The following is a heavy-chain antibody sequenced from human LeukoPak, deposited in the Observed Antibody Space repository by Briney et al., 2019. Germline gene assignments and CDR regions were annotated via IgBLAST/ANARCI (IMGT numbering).Heavy chain of an antibody. D-gene: IGHD2-15*01. Sequence: GGSLRLSCAASGFTFSSYSMNWVRQAPGKGLEWVSSISSSSSYIYYADSVKGRFTISRDNAKNSLYLQMNSLRAEDTAVYYCARVRARVDYYYYYMDVWGKGTTVTISS. CDR1: GFTFSSYS. J-gene: IGHJ6*03. CDR3: ARVRARVDYYYYYMDV. V-gene: IGHV3-21*04. CDR2: ISSSSSYI.